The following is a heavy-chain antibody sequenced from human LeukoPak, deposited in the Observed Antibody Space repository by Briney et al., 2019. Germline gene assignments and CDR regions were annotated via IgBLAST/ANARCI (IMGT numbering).Heavy chain of an antibody. D-gene: IGHD6-6*01. CDR3: AKDRTTAARIFDY. Sequence: GGSLRLSCAASGFTFSSYDMSWVHQAPGKGLEWVSGISGSGGGITYYTDSVKGRFTISRDNPKNTLYLQMNSLRAEDTAVYYCAKDRTTAARIFDYWGQGTLVTVSS. CDR2: ISGSGGGIT. J-gene: IGHJ4*02. CDR1: GFTFSSYD. V-gene: IGHV3-23*01.